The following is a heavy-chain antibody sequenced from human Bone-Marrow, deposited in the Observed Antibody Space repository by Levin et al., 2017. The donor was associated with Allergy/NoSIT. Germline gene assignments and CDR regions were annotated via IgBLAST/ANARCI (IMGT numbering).Heavy chain of an antibody. CDR3: ARDGLGRGSPFDY. D-gene: IGHD7-27*01. CDR2: IYSSGST. Sequence: PSETLSLTCTVSGGSINSYYWSWIRQPPGKGLEWIGYIYSSGSTNYNPSLERRVSMLVDMSENQFSLRLSSVTAADTAIYYCARDGLGRGSPFDYWGQGILVTVSS. J-gene: IGHJ4*02. V-gene: IGHV4-59*01. CDR1: GGSINSYY.